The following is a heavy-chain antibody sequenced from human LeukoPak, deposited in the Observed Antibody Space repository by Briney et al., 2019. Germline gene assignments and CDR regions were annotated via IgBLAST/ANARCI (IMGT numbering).Heavy chain of an antibody. V-gene: IGHV1-69*02. Sequence: ASVKVSCKASGYTFTGYYMHWVRQAPGQGLEWMGRIIPILGIANYAQKFQGRVTITADKSTSTAYMELSSLRSEDTAVYYCASTLSPYCSGGSCFTLGPFDYWGQGTLVTVSS. CDR3: ASTLSPYCSGGSCFTLGPFDY. J-gene: IGHJ4*02. CDR2: IIPILGIA. D-gene: IGHD2-15*01. CDR1: GYTFTGYY.